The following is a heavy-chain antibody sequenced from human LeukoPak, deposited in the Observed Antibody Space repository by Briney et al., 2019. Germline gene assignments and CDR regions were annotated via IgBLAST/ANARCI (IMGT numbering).Heavy chain of an antibody. V-gene: IGHV3-11*04. J-gene: IGHJ4*02. D-gene: IGHD2-2*01. CDR1: GFTFSDYY. CDR2: ISSSGSTI. CDR3: ASNKGYCSSTSCYPYYFDY. Sequence: NAGGSLRLSCAASGFTFSDYYMSWIRQAPGKGLEWVSYISSSGSTIYYADSVKGRFTISRDNAKNSLYLQMNSLRAEDTAVYYCASNKGYCSSTSCYPYYFDYWGQGTLVTVSS.